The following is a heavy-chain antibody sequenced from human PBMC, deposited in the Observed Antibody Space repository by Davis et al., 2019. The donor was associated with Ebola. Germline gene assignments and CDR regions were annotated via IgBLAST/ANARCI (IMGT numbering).Heavy chain of an antibody. CDR1: GYSFTSYW. J-gene: IGHJ4*02. V-gene: IGHV5-10-1*01. D-gene: IGHD6-19*01. CDR3: ARTYSSGWEFDY. CDR2: IDPSDSYT. Sequence: PGGSLRLSCKGSGYSFTSYWISWVRQMPGKGLEWMGRIDPSDSYTNYSPSFQGHATISADKSISTAYLQWSSLKASDTAMYYCARTYSSGWEFDYWGQGTLVTVSS.